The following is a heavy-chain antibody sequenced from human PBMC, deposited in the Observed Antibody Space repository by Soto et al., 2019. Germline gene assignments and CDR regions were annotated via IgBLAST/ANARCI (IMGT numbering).Heavy chain of an antibody. J-gene: IGHJ6*02. CDR1: GFTFSSYG. Sequence: QVQLVESGGGVVQPGRSLRLSCAASGFTFSSYGMHWVRQAPGKGLEWVAVIWYDGSNKYYADSVKGRFTISRDNSKNTQYLQMNSLRAEDTAVYYCARDSYYDFWSGYRALTAYYYYGMDVWGQGTTVTVSS. CDR3: ARDSYYDFWSGYRALTAYYYYGMDV. V-gene: IGHV3-33*01. CDR2: IWYDGSNK. D-gene: IGHD3-3*01.